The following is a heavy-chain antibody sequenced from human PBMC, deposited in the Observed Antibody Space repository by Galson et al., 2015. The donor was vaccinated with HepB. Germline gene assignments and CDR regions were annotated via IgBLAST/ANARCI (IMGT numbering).Heavy chain of an antibody. CDR3: ARAGFCSGDCYKGFDC. CDR1: GFTFSNYW. D-gene: IGHD2-21*02. CDR2: IKTDGTST. Sequence: SLRLSCAASGFTFSNYWMQWVRQAPGKGLVWVARIKTDGTSTNYADSVKGRFTISRDNAKNTLYLQMSSLGDEDTALYYCARAGFCSGDCYKGFDCWGQGSLVTASS. V-gene: IGHV3-74*01. J-gene: IGHJ4*02.